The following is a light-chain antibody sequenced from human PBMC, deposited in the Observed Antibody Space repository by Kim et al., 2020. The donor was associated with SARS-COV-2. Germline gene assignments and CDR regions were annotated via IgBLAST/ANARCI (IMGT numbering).Light chain of an antibody. Sequence: GTSTLTCASSTGAVTGTHYTNWFQQKPGQPPRALIDSTSNRHSWTPARFSGSRLGGKAALTLSGVQPEDEATYYCLLYYGATLPRIFGGGTQLSVL. CDR1: TGAVTGTHY. CDR2: STS. CDR3: LLYYGATLPRI. V-gene: IGLV7-43*01. J-gene: IGLJ2*01.